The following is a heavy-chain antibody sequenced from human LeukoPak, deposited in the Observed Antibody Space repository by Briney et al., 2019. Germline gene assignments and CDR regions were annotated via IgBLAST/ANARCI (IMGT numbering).Heavy chain of an antibody. CDR3: ATLLLGVGGDY. J-gene: IGHJ4*02. V-gene: IGHV3-33*01. CDR1: GFTFSSYG. CDR2: IWYDGSNK. D-gene: IGHD2-15*01. Sequence: GRSLRLSCAASGFTFSSYGMHWVRQAPGKGLEWVAVIWYDGSNKYYADSVKGRFTISRDNSKNTLYLQMNSLRTEDTAIYSCATLLLGVGGDYWGQGTLVTVSS.